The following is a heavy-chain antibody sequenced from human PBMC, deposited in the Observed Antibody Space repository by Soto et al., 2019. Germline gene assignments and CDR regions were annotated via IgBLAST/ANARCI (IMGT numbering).Heavy chain of an antibody. CDR2: IDANGYT. Sequence: QVQLQESGPGLVKPSETLSLSCSVSGGAISAFHWNWIRQSAGTGLEWIGRIDANGYTTYNPSLESRVSMSVDTSKHQFSLKLSSVSAADTAVYYCARSPSNYTIGSFDIWGKGRMVTFSS. J-gene: IGHJ3*02. D-gene: IGHD1-26*01. V-gene: IGHV4-4*07. CDR3: ARSPSNYTIGSFDI. CDR1: GGAISAFH.